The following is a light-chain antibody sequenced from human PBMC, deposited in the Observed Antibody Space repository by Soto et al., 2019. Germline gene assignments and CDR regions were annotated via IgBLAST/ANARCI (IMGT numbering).Light chain of an antibody. Sequence: EVLMTQSPDTPSVSPRDGSTLSCRASQNVHSDLAWYQQKPGQAPRLVIYDTSTRATDIPVRFTGGGSGTEFTLTISSLKSEDFAVYYCQQYNNWPLTFGGGTKVEIK. CDR1: QNVHSD. CDR3: QQYNNWPLT. CDR2: DTS. J-gene: IGKJ4*01. V-gene: IGKV3-15*01.